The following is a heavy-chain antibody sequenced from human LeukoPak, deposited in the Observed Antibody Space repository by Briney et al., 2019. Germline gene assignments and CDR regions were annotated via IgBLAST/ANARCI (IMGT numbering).Heavy chain of an antibody. CDR3: ARDFNWVFDY. V-gene: IGHV3-73*01. D-gene: IGHD3-9*01. J-gene: IGHJ4*02. CDR2: IRSKANSYAT. CDR1: GFTFSGSA. Sequence: GGSLRLPCAASGFTFSGSAMHWVRQASGKGLEWVGRIRSKANSYATAYAASVKGRFTISRGDSKNTAYLQMNSLKTEDTAVYYCARDFNWVFDYWGQGILVTVST.